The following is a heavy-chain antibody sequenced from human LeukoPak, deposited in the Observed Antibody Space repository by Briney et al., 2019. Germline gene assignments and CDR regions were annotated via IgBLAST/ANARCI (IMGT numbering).Heavy chain of an antibody. V-gene: IGHV1-2*02. J-gene: IGHJ4*02. CDR3: ARPSQAAAGIDY. D-gene: IGHD6-13*01. CDR2: IDPKTGGT. Sequence: ASVKVSCKASGYTFTDYYIHWVRQAPGQGLEWMVWIDPKTGGTNFAQKFQGRVTMTRDTSISTAYMELSRLRSDDTAVYYCARPSQAAAGIDYWGQGTLVTVSS. CDR1: GYTFTDYY.